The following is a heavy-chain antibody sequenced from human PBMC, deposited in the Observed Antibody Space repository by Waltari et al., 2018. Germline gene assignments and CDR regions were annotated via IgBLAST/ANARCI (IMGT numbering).Heavy chain of an antibody. CDR3: ARQRYYYDESGYYHHFDH. Sequence: QVQLQESGPGLVKPAETLSLTCTVSGGSISTYFWRWIRRPPGKGLEWIGYIYYSGSTSYTPSLKSRVTISVDTSKNQVSLNLSSVTAADTAVYYCARQRYYYDESGYYHHFDHWGPGSLVTVSS. D-gene: IGHD3-22*01. CDR1: GGSISTYF. V-gene: IGHV4-59*08. CDR2: IYYSGST. J-gene: IGHJ4*02.